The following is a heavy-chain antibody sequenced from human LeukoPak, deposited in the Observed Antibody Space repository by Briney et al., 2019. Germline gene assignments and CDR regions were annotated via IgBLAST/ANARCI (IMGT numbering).Heavy chain of an antibody. CDR3: AKGTLLWFGDGYFDY. CDR2: ISGGGDST. Sequence: GGSLRLSCAASGFTFSSYAMSWVRQAPGKGLEWVSAISGGGDSTYYADSVKGRFTISRDNSKNTLYLQMNSLRAEDTAVYYCAKGTLLWFGDGYFDYWGQGTLVTVSS. V-gene: IGHV3-23*01. CDR1: GFTFSSYA. D-gene: IGHD3-10*01. J-gene: IGHJ4*02.